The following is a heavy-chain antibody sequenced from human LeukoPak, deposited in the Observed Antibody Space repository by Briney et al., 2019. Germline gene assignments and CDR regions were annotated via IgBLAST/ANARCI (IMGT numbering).Heavy chain of an antibody. J-gene: IGHJ4*02. Sequence: SETLSLTCTVSGGSISSGGYYWSWIRQHPGKGLEWIGYIYYSGSTYYNPSLKSRVTISVDTSKNQFSLKLSSVTAADTAVYYCARHAVATHIDYWGQGTLVTVSS. V-gene: IGHV4-31*03. CDR3: ARHAVATHIDY. CDR2: IYYSGST. D-gene: IGHD5-12*01. CDR1: GGSISSGGYY.